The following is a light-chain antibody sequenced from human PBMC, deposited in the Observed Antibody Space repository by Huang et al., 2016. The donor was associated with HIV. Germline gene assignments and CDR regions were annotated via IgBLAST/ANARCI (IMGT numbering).Light chain of an antibody. CDR1: QSVYSSSTSKDY. CDR3: QQYYSSPQT. V-gene: IGKV4-1*01. CDR2: WAS. J-gene: IGKJ1*01. Sequence: DIIMTQSPDSLAVSLGERATLNCRSSQSVYSSSTSKDYMAWFQQKPGQPPRLLLFWASTREAGVPDRFSGSGSVTHFTLTIANLEAEDAASYYCQQYYSSPQTFGQGTRVEVK.